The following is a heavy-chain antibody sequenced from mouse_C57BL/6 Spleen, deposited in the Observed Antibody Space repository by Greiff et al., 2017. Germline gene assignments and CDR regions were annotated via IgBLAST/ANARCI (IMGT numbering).Heavy chain of an antibody. V-gene: IGHV5-17*01. J-gene: IGHJ1*03. D-gene: IGHD1-1*01. CDR2: ISSGSSTI. Sequence: DVHLVESGGGLVKPGGSLKLSCAASGFTFSDYGMHWVRQAPEKGLEWVAYISSGSSTIYYADTVKGRFTISRDNAKNTLFLQMTSLRSEDTAMYYCARSPHYYGSSYGYFEVWGTGTTVTVSS. CDR1: GFTFSDYG. CDR3: ARSPHYYGSSYGYFEV.